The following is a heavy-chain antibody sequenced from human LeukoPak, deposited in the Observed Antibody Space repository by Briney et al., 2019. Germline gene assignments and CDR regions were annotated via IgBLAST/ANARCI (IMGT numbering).Heavy chain of an antibody. CDR3: ARDRRFLEWLPDIDY. CDR2: INHSGST. J-gene: IGHJ4*02. V-gene: IGHV4-34*01. CDR1: GGSFSGYY. D-gene: IGHD3-3*01. Sequence: SETLSLTCAVYGGSFSGYYWSWIRQPPGKGLEWIGEINHSGSTNYNPSLKSRVTISVDTSKNQFSLKLSSVTAADTAVYYCARDRRFLEWLPDIDYWGQGTLVTVSS.